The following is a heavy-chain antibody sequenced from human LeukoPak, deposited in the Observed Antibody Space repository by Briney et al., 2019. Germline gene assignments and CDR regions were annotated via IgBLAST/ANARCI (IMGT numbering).Heavy chain of an antibody. CDR2: VSGSGSHT. Sequence: GGSLRLSCAPSGFTFTTYGMNWVRQAPGKGLEWVSSVSGSGSHTYYAGSVKGRLTISRDNSKNTLYLQMNSLRAEDTAVYYCAKDKGYYGIFCFCGMDVWGQGTTVTVSS. J-gene: IGHJ6*02. CDR1: GFTFTTYG. D-gene: IGHD3-9*01. V-gene: IGHV3-23*01. CDR3: AKDKGYYGIFCFCGMDV.